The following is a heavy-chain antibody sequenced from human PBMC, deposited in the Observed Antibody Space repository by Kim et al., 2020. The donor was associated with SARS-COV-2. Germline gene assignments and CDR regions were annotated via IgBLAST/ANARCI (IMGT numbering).Heavy chain of an antibody. CDR1: GFTFDDYA. D-gene: IGHD3-22*01. V-gene: IGHV3-43*02. Sequence: GGSLRLSCAASGFTFDDYAMHWVRQAPGKGLEWVSLISGDGGSTYYADSVKGRFTISRDNSKNSLYLQMNSLRTEDTALYYCAKGFRGYYYDSIGYYYFDYWGQGTLVTVSS. J-gene: IGHJ4*02. CDR2: ISGDGGST. CDR3: AKGFRGYYYDSIGYYYFDY.